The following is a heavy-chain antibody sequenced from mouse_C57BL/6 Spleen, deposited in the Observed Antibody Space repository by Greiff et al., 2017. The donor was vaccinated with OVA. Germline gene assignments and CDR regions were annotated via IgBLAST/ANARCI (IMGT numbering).Heavy chain of an antibody. Sequence: EVQLQQSGAELVRPGASVKLSCTASGFNIKDYYMHWVKQRPEQGLEWIGRIDPEDGDTEYAPKFQGQATMTEDTSSNTAYLKLSSLTSEDTAVYYGTTGYSNYVFAYWGQGTLVTVSA. CDR1: GFNIKDYY. D-gene: IGHD2-5*01. V-gene: IGHV14-1*01. CDR3: TTGYSNYVFAY. CDR2: IDPEDGDT. J-gene: IGHJ3*01.